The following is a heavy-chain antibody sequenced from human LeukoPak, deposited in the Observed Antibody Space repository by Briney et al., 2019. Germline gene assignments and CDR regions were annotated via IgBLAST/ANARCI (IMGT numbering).Heavy chain of an antibody. CDR1: GSTFIIYY. CDR3: ARGSHSVLGHLSSHYFDS. D-gene: IGHD3-16*02. CDR2: INPSGGRT. J-gene: IGHJ4*02. V-gene: IGHV1-46*01. Sequence: ASVKVSCKASGSTFIIYYMHWVRQAPGQGLEWMGIINPSGGRTNYAQKFQGRVSMTTDTSTSTVYMELSSLRSEDTAVYYCARGSHSVLGHLSSHYFDSRGQGTLVTVSS.